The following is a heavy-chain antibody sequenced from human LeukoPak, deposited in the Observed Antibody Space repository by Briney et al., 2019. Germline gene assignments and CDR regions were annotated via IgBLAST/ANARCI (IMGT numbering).Heavy chain of an antibody. J-gene: IGHJ4*02. CDR3: ARSGYFQCSGGSCYLYFDY. D-gene: IGHD2-15*01. CDR1: GGTFSSYA. Sequence: GASVKVSCKASGGTFSSYAISWVRQAPGQGLEWMGGIIPIFGTANYAQKFQGRVTITTDESTSTAYMELSSLRSEDTAVYYCARSGYFQCSGGSCYLYFDYWGQGTLVTVSS. CDR2: IIPIFGTA. V-gene: IGHV1-69*05.